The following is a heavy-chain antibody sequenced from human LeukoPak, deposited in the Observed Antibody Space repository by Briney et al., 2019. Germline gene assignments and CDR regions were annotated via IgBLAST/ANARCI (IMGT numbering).Heavy chain of an antibody. D-gene: IGHD2-15*01. Sequence: GSLRLSCAVSGFTFGRYWMGWVRQAPRKGLEWVAHIKEDGSERYYADSVKGRLIMSRDNAKNAVYLQVNSLTAEDTAVYYCTRDQGYCSGGRCYSVFDIWGQGTMVTVSS. V-gene: IGHV3-7*01. CDR2: IKEDGSER. J-gene: IGHJ3*02. CDR1: GFTFGRYW. CDR3: TRDQGYCSGGRCYSVFDI.